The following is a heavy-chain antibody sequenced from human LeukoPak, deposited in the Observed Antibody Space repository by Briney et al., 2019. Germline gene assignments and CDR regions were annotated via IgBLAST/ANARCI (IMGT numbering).Heavy chain of an antibody. V-gene: IGHV4-4*07. CDR1: GDSISSYY. CDR2: IYTSGNT. CDR3: ARQGRLFDY. Sequence: TSETLSLTCTVSGDSISSYYWSWIRQPAGKGLEWIGRIYTSGNTKYNPSLKSRVTMSLDTSKNQFSLKLSSVTAADTAVYYCARQGRLFDYWGQGTLVTVSS. J-gene: IGHJ4*02.